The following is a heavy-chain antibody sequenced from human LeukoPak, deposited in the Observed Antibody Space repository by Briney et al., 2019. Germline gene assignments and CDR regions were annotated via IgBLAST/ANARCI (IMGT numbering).Heavy chain of an antibody. CDR2: IYYSGST. Sequence: SETLSLTCTVSGGSISSYYWSWIRQPPGKGLEWIGYIYYSGSTNYNPSLKSRVTISVDTSKNQFSLKLSSVTAADTAVYYCARFETGIAVATDALDIWGQGTMVTVSS. CDR3: ARFETGIAVATDALDI. CDR1: GGSISSYY. V-gene: IGHV4-59*08. J-gene: IGHJ3*02. D-gene: IGHD6-19*01.